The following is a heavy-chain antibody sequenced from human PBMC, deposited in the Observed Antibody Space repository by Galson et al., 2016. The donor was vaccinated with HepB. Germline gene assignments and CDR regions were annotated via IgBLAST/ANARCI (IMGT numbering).Heavy chain of an antibody. CDR3: ASSPIAARVSCAFDI. CDR2: IYTSGST. CDR1: GGSFSSGSYY. J-gene: IGHJ3*02. Sequence: LSLTCTVSGGSFSSGSYYWIWIRQPAGKGLEWIGRIYTSGSTNYNPSLKSRVTISVDTSKNQFSLKLSSMTAADTAAYYCASSPIAARVSCAFDIWGQGTMVSVSS. V-gene: IGHV4-61*02. D-gene: IGHD6-6*01.